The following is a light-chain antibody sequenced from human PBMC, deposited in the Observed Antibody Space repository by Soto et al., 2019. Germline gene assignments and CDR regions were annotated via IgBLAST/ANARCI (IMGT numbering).Light chain of an antibody. Sequence: ALTQPASVSGSPGQSITISCTGTSSDVGNYNLVSWYQQHPGKAPKLMIYEGSKRPSGVSNRFSGSKSGNTASLTISILQAEDEADYYCCSYAGSSPYVFGTGTKVTV. J-gene: IGLJ1*01. CDR2: EGS. V-gene: IGLV2-23*01. CDR1: SSDVGNYNL. CDR3: CSYAGSSPYV.